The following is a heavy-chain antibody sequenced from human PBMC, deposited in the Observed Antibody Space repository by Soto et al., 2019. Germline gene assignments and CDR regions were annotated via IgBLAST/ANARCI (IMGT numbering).Heavy chain of an antibody. D-gene: IGHD4-4*01. V-gene: IGHV1-69*13. CDR1: GGTFSSYA. J-gene: IGHJ6*02. CDR2: IIPIFGTA. Sequence: ASVKVSCKASGGTFSSYAISWVRQAPGQGLEWMGGIIPIFGTANYAQKFQGRVTITADESTSTAYMELSSLRSEDTAVYYCARGDYSNYPIYYYYGMDVWGQGTTVTVS. CDR3: ARGDYSNYPIYYYYGMDV.